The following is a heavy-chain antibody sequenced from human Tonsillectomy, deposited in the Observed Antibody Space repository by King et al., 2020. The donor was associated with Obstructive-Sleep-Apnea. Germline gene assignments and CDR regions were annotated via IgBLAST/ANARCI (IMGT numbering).Heavy chain of an antibody. V-gene: IGHV3-7*03. Sequence: VQLVESGGGLVQPGGSLRLSCAASGFSLSIYWMSWVRQAPGKGLEWVANIKQDGTEQYYVDSVKGRFTISRDNAKQSLYLQMNSLRAEDTAIYYCARYSDSRGYRDGIDYWGQGTLVTVSS. CDR1: GFSLSIYW. D-gene: IGHD5-18*01. CDR2: IKQDGTEQ. CDR3: ARYSDSRGYRDGIDY. J-gene: IGHJ4*02.